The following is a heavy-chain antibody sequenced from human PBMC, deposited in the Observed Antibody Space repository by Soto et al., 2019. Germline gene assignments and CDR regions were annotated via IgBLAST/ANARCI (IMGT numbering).Heavy chain of an antibody. CDR1: GGSISSYY. CDR2: IYYSGST. D-gene: IGHD6-13*01. J-gene: IGHJ6*03. CDR3: ARVFRSPEYYYYMDV. V-gene: IGHV4-59*01. Sequence: SETLSLTCTVSGGSISSYYWSWIRQPPGKGLEWIGYIYYSGSTNYNPSLKSRVSISVDTSKNQFSLKLSSVTAADTAVYYCARVFRSPEYYYYMDVWGKGTTVTVSS.